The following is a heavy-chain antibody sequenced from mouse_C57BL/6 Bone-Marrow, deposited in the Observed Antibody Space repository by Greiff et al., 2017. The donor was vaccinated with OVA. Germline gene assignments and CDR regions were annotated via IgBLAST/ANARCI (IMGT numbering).Heavy chain of an antibody. J-gene: IGHJ1*03. D-gene: IGHD1-1*01. CDR2: LSSGGDYL. Sequence: EVKLVESGEGLVKPGGSLTLSCAASGFTFSSYAMSWVRQTPEKRLEWVAYLSSGGDYLYYADTVKGRFTISRDNARNTLYLQMSSLKSEDTAMYYCTRVGYYGSSHWYFDVWGTGTTVTVSS. CDR1: GFTFSSYA. CDR3: TRVGYYGSSHWYFDV. V-gene: IGHV5-9-1*02.